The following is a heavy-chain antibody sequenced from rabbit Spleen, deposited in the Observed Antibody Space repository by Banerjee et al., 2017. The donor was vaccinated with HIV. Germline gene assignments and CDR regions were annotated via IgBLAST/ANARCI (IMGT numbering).Heavy chain of an antibody. Sequence: QSLEESGGGLVKPGAYLTLTCKASGFSFNSGYDMCWVRQAPGKGLEWIACIDPGSSGTTYYASWARGRFTISKASSTTVTLQMTSLTAADTTTYFCARTGYTGYGYASDWLDLWGPGTLVTVS. J-gene: IGHJ5*01. V-gene: IGHV1S40*01. CDR1: GFSFNSGYD. CDR3: ARTGYTGYGYASDWLDL. D-gene: IGHD6-1*01. CDR2: IDPGSSGTT.